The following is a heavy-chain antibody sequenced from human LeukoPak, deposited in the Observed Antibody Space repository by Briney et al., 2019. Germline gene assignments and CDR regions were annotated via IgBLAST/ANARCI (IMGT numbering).Heavy chain of an antibody. CDR3: ARGIVGSRDFYFRYYFDY. D-gene: IGHD3/OR15-3a*01. V-gene: IGHV4-61*02. J-gene: IGHJ4*02. CDR1: GGSISSGSYY. CDR2: IYTSGST. Sequence: SQTLSLTCTVSGGSISSGSYYWSWIRQPAGKGLEWIGRIYTSGSTNYNPSLKSRVTISVDTSKNQFSLKLSSVTAADTAVYFCARGIVGSRDFYFRYYFDYWGQGTLVTVSS.